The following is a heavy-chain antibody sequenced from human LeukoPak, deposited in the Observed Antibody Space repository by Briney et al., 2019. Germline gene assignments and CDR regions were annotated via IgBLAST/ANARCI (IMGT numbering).Heavy chain of an antibody. Sequence: ASVKVSCKASGGTFSSYAISWVRQAPGQGLEWMGGIIPFFGTANYAQKFQGRVTITADESTSTAYMELSSLRSEDTAVYYCARGGVGELLRLLDYYYYMDVWGKGTTVTVSS. CDR2: IIPFFGTA. J-gene: IGHJ6*03. D-gene: IGHD1-26*01. CDR3: ARGGVGELLRLLDYYYYMDV. CDR1: GGTFSSYA. V-gene: IGHV1-69*13.